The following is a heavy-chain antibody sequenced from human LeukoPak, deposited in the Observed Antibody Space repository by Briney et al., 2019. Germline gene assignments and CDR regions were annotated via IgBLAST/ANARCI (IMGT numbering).Heavy chain of an antibody. J-gene: IGHJ4*02. CDR2: INHSGST. Sequence: SETLSLTCAVYGGSFSGYYWSWIRQPPGKGLEWIGEINHSGSTNYNPSLKSRVTISVDTSKNQFSLKLSSVTAADTAVYYCARGLRKRYFDYWGQGTPVTVSS. D-gene: IGHD1-14*01. V-gene: IGHV4-34*01. CDR1: GGSFSGYY. CDR3: ARGLRKRYFDY.